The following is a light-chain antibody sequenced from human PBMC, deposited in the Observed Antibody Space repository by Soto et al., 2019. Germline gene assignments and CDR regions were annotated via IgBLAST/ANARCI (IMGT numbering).Light chain of an antibody. Sequence: DIGMTQSPDSLAVSLGERATINCKSSQSVLYSSNNKHSLAWYQQKPGQPPKLLIYWASTRESGVPDRFSGSGSGTDFTLTISSLQAEDVAVYYCQQYYSTPYTFGQGTKLEIK. CDR2: WAS. J-gene: IGKJ2*01. CDR3: QQYYSTPYT. V-gene: IGKV4-1*01. CDR1: QSVLYSSNNKHS.